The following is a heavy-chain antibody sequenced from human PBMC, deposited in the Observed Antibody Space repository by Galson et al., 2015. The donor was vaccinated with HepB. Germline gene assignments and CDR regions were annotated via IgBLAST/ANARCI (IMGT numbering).Heavy chain of an antibody. CDR2: IYPGDSDT. CDR3: ARHHTYYYGSGSSLPYWYFDL. V-gene: IGHV5-51*01. CDR1: GYSFTSYW. J-gene: IGHJ2*01. D-gene: IGHD3-10*01. Sequence: QSGAEVKKPGESLKISCKGSGYSFTSYWIGWVRQMPGKGLEWMGIIYPGDSDTRYSPSFQGQVTISADKSISTAYLQWSSLKASDTAMYYCARHHTYYYGSGSSLPYWYFDLWGRGTLVTVSS.